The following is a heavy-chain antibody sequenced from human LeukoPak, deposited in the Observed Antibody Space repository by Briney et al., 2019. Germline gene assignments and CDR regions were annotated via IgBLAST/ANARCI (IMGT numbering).Heavy chain of an antibody. D-gene: IGHD3-16*02. CDR2: ITSKVYGGTT. CDR3: TRAGDYVWGSYRPYYYYYMDV. V-gene: IGHV3-49*04. Sequence: PGGSLRLSCTTSGFTFGDCAMNWVRQAPGKGLEWVGFITSKVYGGTTEYAASVKGRFTISRDDSESIAYLQMNSLKTEDTAVYHCTRAGDYVWGSYRPYYYYYMDVWGKGTTVTVSS. CDR1: GFTFGDCA. J-gene: IGHJ6*03.